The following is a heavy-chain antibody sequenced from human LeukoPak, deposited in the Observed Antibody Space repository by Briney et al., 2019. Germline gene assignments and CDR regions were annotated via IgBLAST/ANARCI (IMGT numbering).Heavy chain of an antibody. V-gene: IGHV1-2*02. CDR2: INPNSGDI. CDR3: ARPDGDSGGNYGC. D-gene: IGHD4-23*01. CDR1: GYTFTGHY. Sequence: ASVKVSCKASGYTFTGHYMHWVRQAPGGGPEWMGWINPNSGDINYAQKFQGRVTMTRDTSISTAYMELSRLRSDDTAVYYCARPDGDSGGNYGCWGQGTLVTVSS. J-gene: IGHJ4*02.